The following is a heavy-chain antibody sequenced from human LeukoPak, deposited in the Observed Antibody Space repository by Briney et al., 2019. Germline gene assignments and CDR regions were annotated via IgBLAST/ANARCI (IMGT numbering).Heavy chain of an antibody. CDR2: INHSGST. D-gene: IGHD6-13*01. V-gene: IGHV4-34*01. Sequence: PSETLSLTCAVYGGSFSGYYWSWIRQPPGKGLEWIGEINHSGSTNYNPSLKSRVTISVDTSRNQFSLKLSSATAADTAVYYCARMRRIWNSSSWYSHWVDPWGQGTLVTVSS. CDR3: ARMRRIWNSSSWYSHWVDP. CDR1: GGSFSGYY. J-gene: IGHJ5*02.